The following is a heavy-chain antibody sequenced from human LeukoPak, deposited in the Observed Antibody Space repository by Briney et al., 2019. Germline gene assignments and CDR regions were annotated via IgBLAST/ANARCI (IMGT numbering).Heavy chain of an antibody. J-gene: IGHJ6*03. Sequence: GGSLRLSCAASGFTFSSYWMSWVRQAPGKGLEWVANIKQDGSEKYYVDSVKGRFTISRDNAKNSLYLQMNSLRAEDTAVYYCARDLSGYSGYDLYYYYCMDVWGKGTTVTVSS. CDR2: IKQDGSEK. CDR3: ARDLSGYSGYDLYYYYCMDV. D-gene: IGHD5-12*01. CDR1: GFTFSSYW. V-gene: IGHV3-7*01.